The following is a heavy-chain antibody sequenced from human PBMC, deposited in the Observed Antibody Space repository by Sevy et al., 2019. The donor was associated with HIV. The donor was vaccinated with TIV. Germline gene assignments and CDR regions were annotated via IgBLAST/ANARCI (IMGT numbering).Heavy chain of an antibody. CDR3: ATYPISIVVPR. V-gene: IGHV3-21*01. D-gene: IGHD2-21*01. Sequence: GGSLRLSCAASGFTFSSYSMNWVRQAPGKGLEWVSSISSSSSYIYYADSVKGRFTISRDNAKNSLYLQINSLRAEDTAVYYCATYPISIVVPRWGQGTLVTVSS. CDR2: ISSSSSYI. CDR1: GFTFSSYS. J-gene: IGHJ4*02.